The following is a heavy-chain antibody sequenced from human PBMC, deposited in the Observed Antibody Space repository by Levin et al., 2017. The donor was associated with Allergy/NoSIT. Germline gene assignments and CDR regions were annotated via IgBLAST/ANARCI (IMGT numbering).Heavy chain of an antibody. D-gene: IGHD5-18*01. CDR1: GGSISSYY. CDR3: ARYTERGSFDP. V-gene: IGHV4-59*01. J-gene: IGHJ5*02. CDR2: IYYSGST. Sequence: SQTLSLTCTVSGGSISSYYWSWIRQPPGKGLEWIGYIYYSGSTNYNPSLKSRVTISVDTSKNQFSLKLSSVTAADTAVYYCARYTERGSFDPWGQGTLVTVSS.